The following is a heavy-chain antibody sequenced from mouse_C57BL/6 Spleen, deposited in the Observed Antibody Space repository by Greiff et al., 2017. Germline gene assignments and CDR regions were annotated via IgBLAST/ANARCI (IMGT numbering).Heavy chain of an antibody. V-gene: IGHV5-17*01. D-gene: IGHD2-1*01. CDR1: GFTFSDYG. CDR2: ISRGSSTI. J-gene: IGHJ2*01. Sequence: EVKLVESGGGLVKPGGSLKLSCAASGFTFSDYGMHWVRQAPEKGLEWVAYISRGSSTISYADTVKVRFTISRDNAKNTLFLQMTSLRSEDTAMYYCARLYGNLDYWGQGTTLTVSS. CDR3: ARLYGNLDY.